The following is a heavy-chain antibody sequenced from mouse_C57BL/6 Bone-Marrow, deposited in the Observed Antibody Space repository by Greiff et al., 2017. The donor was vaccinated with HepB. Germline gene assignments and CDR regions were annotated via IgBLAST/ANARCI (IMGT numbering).Heavy chain of an antibody. CDR2: IYPSDSET. Sequence: QVQLQQSGAELVRPGSSVKLSCKASGYTFTSYWMDWVKQRPGQGLEWIGNIYPSDSETHYNQKFKDKATLTVDKSSSTAYMQLSSLTSEDSAVYYCASYYYGSSPHYYAMDYWGQGTSVTVSS. V-gene: IGHV1-61*01. D-gene: IGHD1-1*01. CDR3: ASYYYGSSPHYYAMDY. CDR1: GYTFTSYW. J-gene: IGHJ4*01.